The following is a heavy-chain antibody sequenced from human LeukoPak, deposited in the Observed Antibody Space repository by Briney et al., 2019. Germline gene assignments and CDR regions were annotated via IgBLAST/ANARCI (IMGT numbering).Heavy chain of an antibody. Sequence: SETLSLTCAVYGGSFSGYFWSWIRQPPGKGPEYIGEINHTGNTGYNPSLKGRITISVDTSKNQFSLNLYSVTAADTAVYYCARKTVTTGVDYWGQGTLVTVSA. D-gene: IGHD4-17*01. CDR1: GGSFSGYF. CDR3: ARKTVTTGVDY. V-gene: IGHV4-34*01. J-gene: IGHJ4*02. CDR2: INHTGNT.